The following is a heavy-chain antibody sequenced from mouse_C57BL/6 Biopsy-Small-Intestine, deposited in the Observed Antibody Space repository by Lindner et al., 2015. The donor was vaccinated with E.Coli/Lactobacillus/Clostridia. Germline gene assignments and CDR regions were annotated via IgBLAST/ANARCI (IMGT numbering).Heavy chain of an antibody. Sequence: VQLQESGAELVKPGASVKLSCTASGFNXKDYYMNWVKQRTEQGLEWIGRIDPEDGETNCAPKFQGKATITADTSSNTAYLQLSSLTSEDTTVYYCARAYYSTREYFDCWGQGTTLTVSS. J-gene: IGHJ2*01. V-gene: IGHV14-2*01. CDR3: ARAYYSTREYFDC. CDR2: IDPEDGET. D-gene: IGHD2-5*01. CDR1: GFNXKDYY.